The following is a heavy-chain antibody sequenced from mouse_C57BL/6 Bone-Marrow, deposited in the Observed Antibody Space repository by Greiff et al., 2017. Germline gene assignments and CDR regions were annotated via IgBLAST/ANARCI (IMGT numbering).Heavy chain of an antibody. Sequence: QVQLQQPGAELVKPGASVKMSCKASGYTFTSYWITWVKQRPGQGLEWIGDIYPGSGSTNYNEKFKSKATLTVDTSSSTAYMQLSSLTSEDSAVYYCARRFFYGRHPYYFDYWGQGTTLTVSS. CDR3: ARRFFYGRHPYYFDY. CDR2: IYPGSGST. CDR1: GYTFTSYW. D-gene: IGHD1-2*01. V-gene: IGHV1-55*01. J-gene: IGHJ2*01.